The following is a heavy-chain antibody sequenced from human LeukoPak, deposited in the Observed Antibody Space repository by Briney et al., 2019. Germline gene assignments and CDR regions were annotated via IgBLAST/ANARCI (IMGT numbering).Heavy chain of an antibody. J-gene: IGHJ6*04. D-gene: IGHD3-9*01. CDR3: ARSEGYYDILTGYYYYYGMDV. CDR1: GFTFSSYG. CDR2: IWDDGSNK. V-gene: IGHV3-33*01. Sequence: GGSLRLSCAASGFTFSSYGMHWVRQAPGKGLEWVAVIWDDGSNKYYADSVKGRFTISRDNSKNTLYLQMNSLRAEDTAVYYCARSEGYYDILTGYYYYYGMDVWGKGTTVTVSA.